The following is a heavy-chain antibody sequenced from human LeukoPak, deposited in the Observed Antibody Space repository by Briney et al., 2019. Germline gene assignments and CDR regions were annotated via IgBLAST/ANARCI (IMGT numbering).Heavy chain of an antibody. V-gene: IGHV3-30*04. CDR1: GFTFSSYA. CDR3: ARSGYSSSFDY. Sequence: GGSLRLSCAASGFTFSSYAMHWVRQAPGKGLEWVAVISYDGSNKYYADSVKGRFTISRDSSKNTLYLQMNSLRAEDTAVYYCARSGYSSSFDYWGQGTLVTVSS. J-gene: IGHJ4*02. CDR2: ISYDGSNK. D-gene: IGHD6-13*01.